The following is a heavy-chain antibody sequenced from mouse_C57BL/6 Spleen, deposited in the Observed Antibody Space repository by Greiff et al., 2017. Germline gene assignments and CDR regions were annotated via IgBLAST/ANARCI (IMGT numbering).Heavy chain of an antibody. CDR1: GYTFTSYG. V-gene: IGHV1-81*01. CDR3: ARSDGYYAMDY. D-gene: IGHD2-3*01. Sequence: QVQLQQPGAELVRPGSSVKLSCKASGYTFTSYGISWVKQRTGQGLEWIGEIYPRSGNTYYNEKFKGKATLTADKSSSTAYMELRSLTSEDSAVYFCARSDGYYAMDYWGQGTSVTVSS. J-gene: IGHJ4*01. CDR2: IYPRSGNT.